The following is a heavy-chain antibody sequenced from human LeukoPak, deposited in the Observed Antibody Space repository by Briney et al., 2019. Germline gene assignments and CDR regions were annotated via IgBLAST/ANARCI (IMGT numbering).Heavy chain of an antibody. CDR3: ARVLEAASFDY. Sequence: GGSLRLSCAASGIIFSNYWMHWVRQAPGKGLVWVSRINRDGSSTSYADSVKGRFTISRDDAKNSLYLQMNSLRADDTAVYYCARVLEAASFDYWGQGSPVTVSS. J-gene: IGHJ4*02. D-gene: IGHD6-13*01. V-gene: IGHV3-74*01. CDR1: GIIFSNYW. CDR2: INRDGSST.